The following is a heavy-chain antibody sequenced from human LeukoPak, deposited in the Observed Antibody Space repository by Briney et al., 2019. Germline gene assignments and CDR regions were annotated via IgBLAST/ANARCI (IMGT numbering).Heavy chain of an antibody. V-gene: IGHV3-13*01. D-gene: IGHD3-16*02. J-gene: IGHJ3*02. CDR3: ARPMITFGGVIPIDAFDI. CDR1: GFTFSIYD. Sequence: AGGSLRLSCAASGFTFSIYDMHWIRQATGKGLEWVSGIGTAGDTYYSGSVKGRFTISREDAKNSLYLQMDSLRAEDTAVYYCARPMITFGGVIPIDAFDIWGQGTMVTVSS. CDR2: IGTAGDT.